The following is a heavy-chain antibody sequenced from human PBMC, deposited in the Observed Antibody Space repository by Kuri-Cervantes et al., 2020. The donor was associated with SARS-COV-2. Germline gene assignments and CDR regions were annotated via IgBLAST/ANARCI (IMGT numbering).Heavy chain of an antibody. V-gene: IGHV5-51*01. Sequence: GGSLRLSCKGSGYSFTSYWIGWVRQMPGKGLEWVGIIYPGDSDTRYSPSFQGQVTISADKSISTAYLQWSSLKASDTAMYYCARLPPNCSGGSCYDGYYYYGMDVWGQGTTVPSP. CDR3: ARLPPNCSGGSCYDGYYYYGMDV. D-gene: IGHD2-15*01. CDR2: IYPGDSDT. CDR1: GYSFTSYW. J-gene: IGHJ6*02.